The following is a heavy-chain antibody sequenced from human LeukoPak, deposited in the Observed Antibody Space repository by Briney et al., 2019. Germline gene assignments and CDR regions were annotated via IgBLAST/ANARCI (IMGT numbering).Heavy chain of an antibody. CDR2: INSDGINT. J-gene: IGHJ4*02. CDR3: AKAPTGGPTFDY. V-gene: IGHV3-74*01. CDR1: GFTFSNYW. Sequence: PGGSLRLSCAASGFTFSNYWMRWVRQAPGKGLVWVSRINSDGINTSYADSVKGRFTISRDNAKNTLNLQMNSLRAEDTAVYYCAKAPTGGPTFDYWGQGTLVIVSS. D-gene: IGHD3-16*01.